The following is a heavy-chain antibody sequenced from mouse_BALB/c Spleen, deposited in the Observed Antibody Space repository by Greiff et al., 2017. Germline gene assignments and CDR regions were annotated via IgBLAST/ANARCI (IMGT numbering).Heavy chain of an antibody. CDR1: GYTFTDYA. J-gene: IGHJ4*01. Sequence: VQLQESGPEVVRPGVSVKISCKGSGYTFTDYAMHWVKQSHAKSLEWIGVISTYNGNTNYNQKFKGKATMTVDKSSSTAYMELARLTSEDSAIYYCARVYDYDVGYYAMDYWGQGTSVTVSS. CDR2: ISTYNGNT. V-gene: IGHV1-67*01. D-gene: IGHD2-4*01. CDR3: ARVYDYDVGYYAMDY.